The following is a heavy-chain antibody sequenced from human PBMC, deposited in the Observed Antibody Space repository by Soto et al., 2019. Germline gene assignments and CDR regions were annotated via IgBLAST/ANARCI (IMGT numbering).Heavy chain of an antibody. D-gene: IGHD4-4*01. CDR3: ARGESSNYNNWFDP. CDR1: GYSFTTYC. CDR2: IYPGDSDT. V-gene: IGHV5-51*01. J-gene: IGHJ5*02. Sequence: PGESLKISCKGSGYSFTTYCIAWVRQMPGKGLEWMGIIYPGDSDTRYSPSFQGQVTISADKSISTAYLQWSSLEASDTAMYYCARGESSNYNNWFDPWGQGTLVTVSS.